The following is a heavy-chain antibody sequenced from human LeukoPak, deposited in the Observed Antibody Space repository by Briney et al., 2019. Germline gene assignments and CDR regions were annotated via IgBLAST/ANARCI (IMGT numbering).Heavy chain of an antibody. Sequence: SETLSLTCTVSGGSISSSSYYWGWIRQPPGKGLEWIGSIYYSGSTYYNPSLKSRVTISVDTSKNQFSLKLSSVTAADTAVYYCARGVARTGFFGPPKEPYYYYYMDVWGKGTTVTVSS. V-gene: IGHV4-39*07. CDR3: ARGVARTGFFGPPKEPYYYYYMDV. J-gene: IGHJ6*03. D-gene: IGHD3/OR15-3a*01. CDR1: GGSISSSSYY. CDR2: IYYSGST.